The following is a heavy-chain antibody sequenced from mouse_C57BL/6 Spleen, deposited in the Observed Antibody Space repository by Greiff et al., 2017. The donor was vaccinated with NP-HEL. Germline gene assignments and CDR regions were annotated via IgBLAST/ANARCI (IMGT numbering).Heavy chain of an antibody. CDR2: IDPEDGET. D-gene: IGHD1-1*01. CDR3: ARGYGSSPRYWYFDV. V-gene: IGHV14-2*01. Sequence: EVKLQESGAELVKPGASVKLSCTASGFNIKDYYMHWVKQRTEQGLEWIGRIDPEDGETKYAPKFQGKATITADTSSNTAYLQLSSLTSEDTAVYYCARGYGSSPRYWYFDVWGTGTTVTVSS. J-gene: IGHJ1*03. CDR1: GFNIKDYY.